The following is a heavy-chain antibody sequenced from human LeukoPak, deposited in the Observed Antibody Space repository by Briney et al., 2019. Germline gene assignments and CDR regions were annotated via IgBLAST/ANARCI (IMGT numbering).Heavy chain of an antibody. D-gene: IGHD3-10*01. CDR2: ISYDGSSK. J-gene: IGHJ4*02. CDR1: GFTFSSYG. V-gene: IGHV3-30*03. CDR3: ARGSVRGVMVDY. Sequence: GGSLRLSCAASGFTFSSYGMHWVRKAPGKGLEWVTVISYDGSSKGYADSVKGRFTISRDNSKNTLYLQMNSLRTEDTAVYYCARGSVRGVMVDYWGQGTLVTVSS.